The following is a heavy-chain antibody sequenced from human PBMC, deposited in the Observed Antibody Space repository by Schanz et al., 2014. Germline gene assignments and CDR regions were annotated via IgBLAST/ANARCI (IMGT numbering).Heavy chain of an antibody. CDR3: AREQIMAAAGLVDY. CDR1: GFTFRDYY. V-gene: IGHV3-11*04. Sequence: QVQLVESGGGLVKPGGSLRLSCAASGFTFRDYYMSWIRQAPGKGLEWVSGISGSGGSTYYADSVKGRFTMSRDNSKNTLYLHMNTLRSEDTAVYYCAREQIMAAAGLVDYWGHGTLVTVSS. J-gene: IGHJ4*01. D-gene: IGHD6-13*01. CDR2: ISGSGGST.